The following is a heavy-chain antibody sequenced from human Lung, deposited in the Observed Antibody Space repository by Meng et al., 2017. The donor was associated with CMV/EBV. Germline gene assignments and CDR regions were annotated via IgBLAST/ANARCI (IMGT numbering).Heavy chain of an antibody. CDR3: ARAAFCSSSTCWYGMDV. J-gene: IGHJ6*02. CDR2: THYDESIK. D-gene: IGHD2-2*01. Sequence: GESXKISCTASGFYFSDYGMHWVRQAPGKGLEWLTFTHYDESIKYYTDSVKGRFTISRDNSKKTLFLQMNSLRPEDTAVYYCARAAFCSSSTCWYGMDVWGQGXTVTVSS. V-gene: IGHV3-30*02. CDR1: GFYFSDYG.